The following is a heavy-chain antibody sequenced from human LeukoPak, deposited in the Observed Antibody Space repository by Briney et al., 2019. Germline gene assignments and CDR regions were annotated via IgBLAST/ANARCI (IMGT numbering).Heavy chain of an antibody. CDR2: ISSSSTYM. CDR3: ARFGSDIAAAGTDDAFDI. V-gene: IGHV3-21*01. D-gene: IGHD6-13*01. J-gene: IGHJ3*02. Sequence: PGGSLRLSCAASGFTFSDYSMNWVRQAPGEGLEWVSSISSSSTYMYYADSVKGRFTISRDNAKNTLYLQMNSLRAEDTAVYYCARFGSDIAAAGTDDAFDIWGQGTMVTVSS. CDR1: GFTFSDYS.